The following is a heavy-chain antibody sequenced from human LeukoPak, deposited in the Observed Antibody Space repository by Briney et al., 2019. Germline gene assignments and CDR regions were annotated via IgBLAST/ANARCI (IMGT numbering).Heavy chain of an antibody. V-gene: IGHV3-74*01. J-gene: IGHJ3*02. CDR2: VNGDGNIT. Sequence: PGGSLRLSCAASGFTFSSFWMHWVPQAPGKGLVWLSRVNGDGNITTYADSVRGRFTISRDNAKNTLYLQMNSLRAEDTAVYYCARRGLVPAFDIWGQGTMVSVTS. D-gene: IGHD3-10*02. CDR3: ARRGLVPAFDI. CDR1: GFTFSSFW.